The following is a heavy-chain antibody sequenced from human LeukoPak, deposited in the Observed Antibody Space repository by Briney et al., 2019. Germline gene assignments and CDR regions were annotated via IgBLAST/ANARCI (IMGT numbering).Heavy chain of an antibody. V-gene: IGHV1-2*02. Sequence: ASVKVSCKASGYTFTGYYMHWVRQAPGQGLEWMGWINPNSGGTNYAQKFQGRVTMTRDTSISTAYMELSRLRSDDTAVYYCARFRADIDYLIDYWGQGTLVTVSS. CDR1: GYTFTGYY. D-gene: IGHD2-15*01. CDR3: ARFRADIDYLIDY. J-gene: IGHJ4*02. CDR2: INPNSGGT.